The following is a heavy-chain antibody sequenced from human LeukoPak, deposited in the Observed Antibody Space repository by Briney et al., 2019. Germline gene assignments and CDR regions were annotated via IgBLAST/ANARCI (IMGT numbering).Heavy chain of an antibody. D-gene: IGHD6-19*01. V-gene: IGHV4-39*01. Sequence: SETLSLTCTVSGGSISSSSYYWGWIRQPPGKGLEWIGSIYYSGSTYYNPSLKSRVTISVDTSKNPFSLQLSPVTAADTAVFYCATSGWYLLPGIYWGQGTLVTVSS. CDR3: ATSGWYLLPGIY. J-gene: IGHJ4*02. CDR1: GGSISSSSYY. CDR2: IYYSGST.